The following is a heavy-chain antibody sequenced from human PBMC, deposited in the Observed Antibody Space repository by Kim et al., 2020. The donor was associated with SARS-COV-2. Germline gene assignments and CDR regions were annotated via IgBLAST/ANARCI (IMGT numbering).Heavy chain of an antibody. CDR3: ANNDQYYYYYYGMDV. V-gene: IGHV3-11*04. CDR2: ISSSGSTI. J-gene: IGHJ6*02. Sequence: GGSLRLSCAASGFTFSDYYMSWIRQAPGKGLEWVSYISSSGSTIYYADSVKGRFTISRDNAKNSLYLQMNSLRAEDTAVYYCANNDQYYYYYYGMDVWGQGTTVTVSS. D-gene: IGHD1-1*01. CDR1: GFTFSDYY.